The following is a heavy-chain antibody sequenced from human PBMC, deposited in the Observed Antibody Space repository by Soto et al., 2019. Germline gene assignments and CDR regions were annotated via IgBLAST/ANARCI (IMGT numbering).Heavy chain of an antibody. J-gene: IGHJ6*02. D-gene: IGHD1-26*01. V-gene: IGHV4-39*01. Sequence: PSETLSLTCTVSGDSISSGTHYWNWIRQHPGKGLEWIGEIIHSESTKYNPSLKSRVTISVDTSKNQFSLKLSSVTAADTAVYYCARQRPTDGRWEFANYYGMDVWGQGTPVTVSS. CDR2: IIHSEST. CDR3: ARQRPTDGRWEFANYYGMDV. CDR1: GDSISSGTHY.